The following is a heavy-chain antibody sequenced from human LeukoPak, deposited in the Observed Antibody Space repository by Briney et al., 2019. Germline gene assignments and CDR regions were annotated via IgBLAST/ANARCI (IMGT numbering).Heavy chain of an antibody. V-gene: IGHV1-2*02. CDR3: ARGGSTAYSSSRNWFDP. CDR2: INPNGGT. Sequence: ASVKVSCKASGYTFTAHYVHWVRQAPGQGLEWMGWINPNGGTNYAQKFQGTVSMTLDTSISTAYMELSSLRSEDTAVYYCARGGSTAYSSSRNWFDPWGQGTLVTVSS. D-gene: IGHD6-13*01. CDR1: GYTFTAHY. J-gene: IGHJ5*02.